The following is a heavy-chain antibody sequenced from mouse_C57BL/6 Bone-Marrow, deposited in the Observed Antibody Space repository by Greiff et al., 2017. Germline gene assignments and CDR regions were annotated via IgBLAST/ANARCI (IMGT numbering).Heavy chain of an antibody. J-gene: IGHJ4*01. D-gene: IGHD1-1*01. CDR3: ARGSTTPEDY. CDR2: ISDGGSYT. CDR1: GFTFSSYA. Sequence: EVKLQESGGGLVKPGGSLKLSCAASGFTFSSYAMSWVRQTPEKRLEWVATISDGGSYTYYPDNVKGRFTISRDNAKNNLYLQMSHLKSEDTAMYYCARGSTTPEDYWGQGTSVTVSS. V-gene: IGHV5-4*03.